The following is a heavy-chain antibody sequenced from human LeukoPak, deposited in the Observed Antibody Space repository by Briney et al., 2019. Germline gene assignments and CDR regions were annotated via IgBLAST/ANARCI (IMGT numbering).Heavy chain of an antibody. CDR3: AKEQITYYYDSSGYDFDY. D-gene: IGHD3-22*01. Sequence: GGSLRLSCAASEFTFSSYGMSWVRQAPGRGLEWVSSISGSGGSTQYADSVQGRFAISRDNSKNTLYLQMNSLRAEDTAVYYCAKEQITYYYDSSGYDFDYWGQGTLVTVSS. CDR1: EFTFSSYG. V-gene: IGHV3-23*01. J-gene: IGHJ4*02. CDR2: ISGSGGST.